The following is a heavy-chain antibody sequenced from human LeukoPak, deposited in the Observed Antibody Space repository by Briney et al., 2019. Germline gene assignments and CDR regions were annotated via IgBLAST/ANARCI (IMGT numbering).Heavy chain of an antibody. Sequence: GASVKVSCKASGYTFTGYYMHWVRQAPGQGLEWMGRINPNSGGTNYAQKFQGRVTMTGDTSISTAYMELSRLRTDDTAVYYCASFSTAMEIDYWGQGTLVTVSS. D-gene: IGHD5-18*01. J-gene: IGHJ4*02. CDR3: ASFSTAMEIDY. V-gene: IGHV1-2*06. CDR2: INPNSGGT. CDR1: GYTFTGYY.